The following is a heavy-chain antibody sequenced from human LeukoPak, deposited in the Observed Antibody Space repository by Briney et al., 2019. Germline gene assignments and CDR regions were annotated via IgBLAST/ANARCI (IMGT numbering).Heavy chain of an antibody. D-gene: IGHD2-2*01. Sequence: GGSLRLSCAAPGFTFSSYWMHWVRQAPGKGLVWVSRINSDGSSTSYADSVKGRFTISRDNSKNTLCLQMNSLRAEDTAVYYCAKDIPDIVVVPAATTLFDYWGQGTLVTVSS. CDR2: INSDGSST. V-gene: IGHV3-74*01. CDR1: GFTFSSYW. J-gene: IGHJ4*02. CDR3: AKDIPDIVVVPAATTLFDY.